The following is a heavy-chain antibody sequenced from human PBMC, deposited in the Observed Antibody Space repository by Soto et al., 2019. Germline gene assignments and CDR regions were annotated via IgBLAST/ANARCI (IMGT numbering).Heavy chain of an antibody. CDR2: IIPILGIA. J-gene: IGHJ6*02. CDR1: GGTFSSYT. Sequence: QVQLVQSGAEVKKPGSSVKVSCKASGGTFSSYTISWVRQAPGQGLEWMGRIIPILGIANYAQKFQGRVTITADKSTSTAYMELSSLRSEDTAVYYCARGGNGNKSPYDYGMDVWGQGTTVTVSS. CDR3: ARGGNGNKSPYDYGMDV. D-gene: IGHD1-1*01. V-gene: IGHV1-69*02.